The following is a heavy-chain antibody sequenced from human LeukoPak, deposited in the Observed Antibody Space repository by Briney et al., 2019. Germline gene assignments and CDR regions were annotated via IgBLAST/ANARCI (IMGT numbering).Heavy chain of an antibody. D-gene: IGHD3-22*01. CDR3: ARAGNYYDSSGYSNFDY. Sequence: ASVEVSCKASGYTFTSYYMHWVRQAPGQGLEWMGIINPSGGSTSYAQKFQGRVTMTRDTSTSTVYMELSSLRSEDTAVYYCARAGNYYDSSGYSNFDYWGQGTLVTVSS. V-gene: IGHV1-46*01. J-gene: IGHJ4*02. CDR1: GYTFTSYY. CDR2: INPSGGST.